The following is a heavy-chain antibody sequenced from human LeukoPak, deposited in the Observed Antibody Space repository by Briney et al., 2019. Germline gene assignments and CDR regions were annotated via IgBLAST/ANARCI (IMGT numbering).Heavy chain of an antibody. CDR3: AKQQIPNYYDSSFDY. V-gene: IGHV3-9*01. D-gene: IGHD3-22*01. CDR2: ISWNSGSI. Sequence: GGSLRLACAASGFTFDDYAMHWVRQAPGKFLEWVSGISWNSGSIGYADSVKGRFTISRDNAKNSLYLQMNSLRAEDTALYYCAKQQIPNYYDSSFDYRGQGTLVTVSS. J-gene: IGHJ4*02. CDR1: GFTFDDYA.